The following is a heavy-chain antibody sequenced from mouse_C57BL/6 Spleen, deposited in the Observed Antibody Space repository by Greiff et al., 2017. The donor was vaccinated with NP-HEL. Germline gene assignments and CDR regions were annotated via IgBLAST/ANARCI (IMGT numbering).Heavy chain of an antibody. CDR3: ARESELTGTWRYFDV. D-gene: IGHD4-1*01. V-gene: IGHV1-42*01. CDR1: GYSFTGYY. J-gene: IGHJ1*03. Sequence: VQLQQSGPELVKPGASVKISCKASGYSFTGYYMNWVKQSPEKSLEWIGEINPSTGGTTYNQKFKAKATLTVDKSSSTAYMQLKSLTSEDSAVYYCARESELTGTWRYFDVWGTGTTVTVSS. CDR2: INPSTGGT.